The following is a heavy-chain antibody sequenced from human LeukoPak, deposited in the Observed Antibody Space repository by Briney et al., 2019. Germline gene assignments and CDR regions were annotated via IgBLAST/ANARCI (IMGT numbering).Heavy chain of an antibody. V-gene: IGHV3-30-3*01. Sequence: GGSLRLSCAASGFTFSSYAMHWVRQAPGKGLEWVAVISYNGSNKYYADSVKGRFTISRDNSKNTLYLQMNSLRAEDTAVYYCAGSGVYCSSTSCQTTFDYWGQGTLVTVSS. CDR1: GFTFSSYA. CDR2: ISYNGSNK. CDR3: AGSGVYCSSTSCQTTFDY. J-gene: IGHJ4*02. D-gene: IGHD2-2*01.